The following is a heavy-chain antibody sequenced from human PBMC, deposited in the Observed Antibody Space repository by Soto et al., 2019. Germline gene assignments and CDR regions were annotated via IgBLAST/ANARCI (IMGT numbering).Heavy chain of an antibody. CDR1: GFTFSSYG. CDR3: ARARSSGWFIFDY. Sequence: GGSLRLSCAASGFTFSSYGVHWVRQAPGKGLEWVAVIWYDGSNKYYADSVKGRFTISRDNSKNTLYLQMNSLRAEDTAVYYCARARSSGWFIFDYRGQGTLVPVSS. J-gene: IGHJ4*02. V-gene: IGHV3-33*01. CDR2: IWYDGSNK. D-gene: IGHD6-19*01.